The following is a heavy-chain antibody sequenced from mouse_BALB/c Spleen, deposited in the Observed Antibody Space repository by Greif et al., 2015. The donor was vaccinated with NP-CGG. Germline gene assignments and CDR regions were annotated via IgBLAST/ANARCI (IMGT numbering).Heavy chain of an antibody. J-gene: IGHJ3*01. Sequence: VQLQQSGAELVKPGASVKLSCKASGYTFTSYWTHWVKRRPGQGLEWIGEIDPSDSYTNYNQKFKGKATLTVDKSSSTAYMQLSSLTSEDSAVYYCALYDGYAWFAYWGQGTLVTVSA. CDR3: ALYDGYAWFAY. CDR1: GYTFTSYW. CDR2: IDPSDSYT. V-gene: IGHV1-69*02. D-gene: IGHD2-3*01.